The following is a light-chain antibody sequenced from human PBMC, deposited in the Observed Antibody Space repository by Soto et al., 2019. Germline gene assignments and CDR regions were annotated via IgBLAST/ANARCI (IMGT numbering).Light chain of an antibody. CDR2: GNN. CDR1: SSNIGAGYD. J-gene: IGLJ2*01. CDR3: QSYDSSVSGARV. Sequence: QSVLTQPPSVSGAPGQRVTISCTGSSSNIGAGYDVHWYQQLPGTAPKVLIYGNNNRPSGVPDRFSGSKSGTSASLAITGLQTEDEADYYCQSYDSSVSGARVFGGGTKLTVL. V-gene: IGLV1-40*01.